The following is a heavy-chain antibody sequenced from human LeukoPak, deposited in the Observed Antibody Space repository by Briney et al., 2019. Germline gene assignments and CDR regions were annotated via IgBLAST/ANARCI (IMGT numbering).Heavy chain of an antibody. V-gene: IGHV4-30-4*08. CDR1: GYSISSGYY. J-gene: IGHJ5*02. CDR2: IYYSGST. Sequence: PSETLSLTCAVSGYSISSGYYWSWIRQPPGKGLEWIGYIYYSGSTYYNPSLKSRVTISVDTSKNQFSLKLTSVTAADTAVYYCARDHGYSGTYSWFDPWGQGTLVTVSS. D-gene: IGHD1-26*01. CDR3: ARDHGYSGTYSWFDP.